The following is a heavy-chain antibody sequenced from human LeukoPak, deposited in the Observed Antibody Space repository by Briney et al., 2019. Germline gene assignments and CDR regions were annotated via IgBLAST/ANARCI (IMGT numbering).Heavy chain of an antibody. CDR1: GGTFSSYA. J-gene: IGHJ3*02. Sequence: SVKVSCKASGGTFSSYAISWVRQAPGQGLEWMGRIIPILGIANYAQKFQGRVTITADKSTSTAYMELSSLRSEDTAVYYCARFPGDSSSLADAFDIWGQGTMVTVTS. D-gene: IGHD3-22*01. CDR3: ARFPGDSSSLADAFDI. CDR2: IIPILGIA. V-gene: IGHV1-69*04.